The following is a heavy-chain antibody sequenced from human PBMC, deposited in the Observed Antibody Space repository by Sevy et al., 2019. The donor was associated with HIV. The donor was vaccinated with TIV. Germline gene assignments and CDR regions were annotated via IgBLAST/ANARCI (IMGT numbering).Heavy chain of an antibody. Sequence: GGSLRLSCTGSGFTFGDYAMSWFRQAPGMGLEWVGFIRSKDYGGATEYAASLKGGFTISRDDSKSIADLQMNSLKTEDTAVYYCTRGYYYDSSGYSDYWGQGTLVTVSS. V-gene: IGHV3-49*03. CDR3: TRGYYYDSSGYSDY. CDR2: IRSKDYGGAT. CDR1: GFTFGDYA. D-gene: IGHD3-22*01. J-gene: IGHJ4*02.